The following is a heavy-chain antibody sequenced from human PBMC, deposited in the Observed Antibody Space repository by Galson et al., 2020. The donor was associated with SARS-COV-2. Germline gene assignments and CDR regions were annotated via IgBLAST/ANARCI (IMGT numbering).Heavy chain of an antibody. J-gene: IGHJ6*02. D-gene: IGHD6-19*01. V-gene: IGHV3-30*02. CDR1: GFTFTTYG. CDR2: IRYDGTYT. CDR3: AKCSSDFGYFYYGVGV. Sequence: GGSLRLSCAASGFTFTTYGLHWVRQAPGKGLEWVAFIRYDGTYTYYADSVKGRFTISRDNSKNTVDLQMNSLRAEDTAVYYCAKCSSDFGYFYYGVGVWGQGTTVTVSS.